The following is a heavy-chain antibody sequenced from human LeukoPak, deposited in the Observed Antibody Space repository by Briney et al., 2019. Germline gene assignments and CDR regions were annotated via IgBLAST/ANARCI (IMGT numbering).Heavy chain of an antibody. V-gene: IGHV4-34*01. Sequence: SETLSLTCAVYGGSFSGYYWSWIRQPPGKGLEWIGEINHSGSTNYNPSLTSRVTISVDTSKNQFSLKLSSVTAADTAVYYCARGYWINYWGQGTLVTVSS. CDR3: ARGYWINY. CDR2: INHSGST. J-gene: IGHJ4*02. CDR1: GGSFSGYY. D-gene: IGHD1-1*01.